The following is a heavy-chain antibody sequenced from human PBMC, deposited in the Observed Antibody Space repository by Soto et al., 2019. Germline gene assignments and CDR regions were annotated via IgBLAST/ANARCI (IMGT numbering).Heavy chain of an antibody. D-gene: IGHD6-13*01. CDR1: GFSFSDYG. CDR2: ISGSGGST. CDR3: AKSEGWDSWYYFDY. J-gene: IGHJ4*02. V-gene: IGHV3-23*01. Sequence: EVQLLESGGGLEQPGGSLRLSCAASGFSFSDYGMSWVRQAPGKGLEWVSAISGSGGSTYYADSVKGRFTISRDNSKNTLYLQMNSLRAEDTAVYYCAKSEGWDSWYYFDYWGQGTLVTVSS.